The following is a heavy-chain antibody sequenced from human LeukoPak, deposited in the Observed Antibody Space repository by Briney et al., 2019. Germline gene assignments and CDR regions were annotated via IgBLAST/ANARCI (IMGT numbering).Heavy chain of an antibody. CDR1: GFTFSSYA. CDR2: ISYDGSNK. V-gene: IGHV3-30*04. J-gene: IGHJ4*02. Sequence: PGGSLRLSCAASGFTFSSYAMHWVRQAPGKGLEWVAVISYDGSNKYYADSVKGRFTISRDSSKNTLFLQMNSLRPEDAAVYYCAKAPVTTCRGAYCFPFDYWGQGTLVTVSS. D-gene: IGHD2-21*01. CDR3: AKAPVTTCRGAYCFPFDY.